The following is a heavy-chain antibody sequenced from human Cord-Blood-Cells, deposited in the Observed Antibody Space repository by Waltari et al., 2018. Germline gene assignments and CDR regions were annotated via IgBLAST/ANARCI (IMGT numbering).Heavy chain of an antibody. CDR2: INPDRAGT. CDR3: AREDSRLWFGESRDAFDI. CDR1: GYTFTGYY. D-gene: IGHD3-10*01. V-gene: IGHV1-2*02. Sequence: QVQLVQSGAEVKKPGASVKVSCKASGYTFTGYYMHWVRQAPGQGLEWMGGINPDRAGTNYEQKFTGRVTMTRDTSIRTAYMELSRLRSDDTAVYYCAREDSRLWFGESRDAFDIWGQGTMVTVSS. J-gene: IGHJ3*02.